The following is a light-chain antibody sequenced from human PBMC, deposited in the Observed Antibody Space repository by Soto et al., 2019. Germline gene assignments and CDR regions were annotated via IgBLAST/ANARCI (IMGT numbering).Light chain of an antibody. Sequence: IQLTHSPSSLSASVGDRVTITCRASQGISSYLAWYQQKPGKAPKLLIYAASTLQSGVPSRFSGSGSGTYLTLTISSLQPEDFATYYCQHLNSYHPTLGGGAKVDIK. V-gene: IGKV1-9*01. CDR2: AAS. CDR1: QGISSY. CDR3: QHLNSYHPT. J-gene: IGKJ4*01.